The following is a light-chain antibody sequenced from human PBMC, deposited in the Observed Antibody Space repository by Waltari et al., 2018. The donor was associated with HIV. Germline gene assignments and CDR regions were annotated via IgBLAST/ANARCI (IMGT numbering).Light chain of an antibody. CDR1: QSLLYNSNNKNY. V-gene: IGKV4-1*01. CDR2: WAS. J-gene: IGKJ2*01. CDR3: QQYYGIPYT. Sequence: VVPQSPASLAVSLGETATLRCTSNQSLLYNSNNKNYLAWYQQKPGQRPKLLIYWASTRESGVPDRFSGSGSGTDFTLTISRLQAEDVALYYCQQYYGIPYTFGQGTKLEIK.